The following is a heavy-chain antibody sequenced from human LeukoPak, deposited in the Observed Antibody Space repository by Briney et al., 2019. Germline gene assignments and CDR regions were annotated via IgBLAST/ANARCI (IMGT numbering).Heavy chain of an antibody. CDR3: ATRIAVAGIRSAFDI. V-gene: IGHV3-23*01. CDR1: GFTFSSYA. CDR2: ISGSGGST. J-gene: IGHJ3*02. D-gene: IGHD6-19*01. Sequence: GGSLRLSCAASGFTFSSYAMSWVRQAPGKGLEWVSAISGSGGSTYYADSVKGRFTISRDNSKNTLCLQMNSLRAEDAAVYYCATRIAVAGIRSAFDIWGQGTMVTVSS.